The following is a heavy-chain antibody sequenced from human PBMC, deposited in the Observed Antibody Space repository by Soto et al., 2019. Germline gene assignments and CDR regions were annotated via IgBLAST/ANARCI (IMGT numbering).Heavy chain of an antibody. D-gene: IGHD2-2*01. CDR1: GFTFSSYA. Sequence: EVQLLESGGGLVQPGGSLRLSCAASGFTFSSYAMSWVRQAPGKGLEWVSAISGSGGSTYYADSVKGRFTISRDNSKNTLYLQMNSLRAEDTAVYYCAKDGDVVVPAAMPFDYWGQGTLVTVSS. CDR2: ISGSGGST. J-gene: IGHJ4*02. V-gene: IGHV3-23*01. CDR3: AKDGDVVVPAAMPFDY.